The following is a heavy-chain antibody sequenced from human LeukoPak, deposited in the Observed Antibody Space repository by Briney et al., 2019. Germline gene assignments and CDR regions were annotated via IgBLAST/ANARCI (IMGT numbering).Heavy chain of an antibody. J-gene: IGHJ4*02. Sequence: AGGSLRLSCAASGFTFSTYEMTWVRRAPGKGLEWVSYIDSSGRTIYYADSVEGRFTISRDNAKNSLYLQMNSLRAEDTAIYYCAKDGKLGGDYWGQGTLVTVSS. D-gene: IGHD7-27*01. CDR3: AKDGKLGGDY. CDR1: GFTFSTYE. V-gene: IGHV3-48*03. CDR2: IDSSGRTI.